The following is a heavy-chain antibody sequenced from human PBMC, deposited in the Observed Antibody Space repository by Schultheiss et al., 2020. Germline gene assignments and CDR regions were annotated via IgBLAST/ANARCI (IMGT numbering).Heavy chain of an antibody. V-gene: IGHV3-72*01. CDR3: TTDIVVVVAAKRVTVWFDP. CDR1: GFTFSDHY. J-gene: IGHJ5*02. CDR2: TRNKANSYTT. D-gene: IGHD2-15*01. Sequence: GGSLRLSCAASGFTFSDHYMDWVRQAPGKGLEWVGRTRNKANSYTTEYAASVKGRFTISRDDSKSIAYLHMNRLRNEDTAVYYCTTDIVVVVAAKRVTVWFDPWGQGTLVTVSS.